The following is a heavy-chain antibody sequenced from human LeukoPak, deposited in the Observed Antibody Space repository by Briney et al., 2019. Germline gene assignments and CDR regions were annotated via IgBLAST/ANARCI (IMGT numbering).Heavy chain of an antibody. CDR1: GFTFSNYA. Sequence: PGGSLRLSCAASGFTFSNYAMHWVRQAPGKGLEWVAVILYDGSNKYYTDSVKGRFTISRDNSKNTLYLQMNSLRAEDTAVYYCARGGQGVTTPTFGDFQHWGQGTLVTVSS. J-gene: IGHJ1*01. D-gene: IGHD1-26*01. CDR3: ARGGQGVTTPTFGDFQH. V-gene: IGHV3-30-3*01. CDR2: ILYDGSNK.